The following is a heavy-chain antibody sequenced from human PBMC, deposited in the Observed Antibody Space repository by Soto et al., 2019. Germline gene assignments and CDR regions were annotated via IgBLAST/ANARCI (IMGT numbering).Heavy chain of an antibody. Sequence: PGGSLRLSCAASGFTFSSYWMHWVRQAPGKGLVWVSRINSDGSSTSYADSVKGRFTISRDNAKNTLYLQMNSLRAEDTAVYYCARLYYDSSGERTNAFDIWGQGTMVTVSS. CDR1: GFTFSSYW. CDR2: INSDGSST. D-gene: IGHD3-22*01. J-gene: IGHJ3*02. CDR3: ARLYYDSSGERTNAFDI. V-gene: IGHV3-74*01.